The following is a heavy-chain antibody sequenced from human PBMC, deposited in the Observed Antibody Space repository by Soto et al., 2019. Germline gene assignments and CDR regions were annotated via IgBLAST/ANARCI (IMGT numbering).Heavy chain of an antibody. D-gene: IGHD3-3*01. J-gene: IGHJ4*02. CDR3: AKLGSGYYTGLYFEY. V-gene: IGHV3-7*03. Sequence: GGSLRLSCAASGFTFGDYWMSWVRQAPGKGLEWVAHMKKDGSEKYYVDSVKGRFTVSRDNTKNSLYLQMNSMRAEDTAVYYCAKLGSGYYTGLYFEYWGQGTLVTVSS. CDR1: GFTFGDYW. CDR2: MKKDGSEK.